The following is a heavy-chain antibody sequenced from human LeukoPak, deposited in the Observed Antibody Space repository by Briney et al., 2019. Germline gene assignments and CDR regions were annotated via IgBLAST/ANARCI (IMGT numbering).Heavy chain of an antibody. CDR2: ISSSSYI. J-gene: IGHJ3*02. CDR1: GFTFSTYA. CDR3: ARGGSGAFDI. Sequence: PGGSLRLSCAASGFTFSTYAVNWVRQAPGKGLEWVSSISSSSYIYYADSVKGRFTISRDNAKNSLYLQMNSLRAEDTAVYYCARGGSGAFDIWGQGTMVTVSS. V-gene: IGHV3-21*01. D-gene: IGHD3-10*01.